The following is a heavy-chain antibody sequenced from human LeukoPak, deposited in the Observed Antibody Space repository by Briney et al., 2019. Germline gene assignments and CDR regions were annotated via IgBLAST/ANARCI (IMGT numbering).Heavy chain of an antibody. J-gene: IGHJ4*02. D-gene: IGHD3-22*01. Sequence: GGSLRLSCAASGFTFSSYWMSWVRQAPGKGLEWVSSISSSSSYIYYADSVKGRFTISRDNAKNSLYLQMNSLRAEDTAVYYCARVGTMIVVAPFYYWGQGTLVTVSS. CDR2: ISSSSSYI. CDR1: GFTFSSYW. CDR3: ARVGTMIVVAPFYY. V-gene: IGHV3-21*01.